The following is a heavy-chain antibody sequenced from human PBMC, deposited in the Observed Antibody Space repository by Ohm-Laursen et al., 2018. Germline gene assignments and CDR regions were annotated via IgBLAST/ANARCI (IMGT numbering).Heavy chain of an antibody. CDR3: GRDLGTSAAGTVGYFDS. Sequence: SLRLSCSASGFTFSTHYMTWVRQAPGKGLEWVANINEGGGRKLYMDSVEGRFTISRDNGQSSLYLQMNSLRAEDAAVYYCGRDLGTSAAGTVGYFDSWGQGILVTVSS. V-gene: IGHV3-7*01. D-gene: IGHD6-25*01. J-gene: IGHJ4*02. CDR1: GFTFSTHY. CDR2: INEGGGRK.